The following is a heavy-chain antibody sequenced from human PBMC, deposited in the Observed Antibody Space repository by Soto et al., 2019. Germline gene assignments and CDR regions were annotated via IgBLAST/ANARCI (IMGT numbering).Heavy chain of an antibody. CDR1: GFSLSGYG. CDR3: ARDVDTTSHFNRFDP. J-gene: IGHJ5*02. Sequence: GGSLRLSCEVSGFSLSGYGIHWVRQAPGKGLEWVAVIWYDGIRKNYGDSVRGRFTVSRDSSKNMVYLQMDSLKVEDTALYYCARDVDTTSHFNRFDPWGQGVMVTVSS. V-gene: IGHV3-33*01. D-gene: IGHD5-18*01. CDR2: IWYDGIRK.